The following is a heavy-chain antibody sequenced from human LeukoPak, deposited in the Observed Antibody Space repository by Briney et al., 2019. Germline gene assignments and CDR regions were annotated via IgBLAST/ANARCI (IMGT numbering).Heavy chain of an antibody. Sequence: GGSLRLSCAASGFSFRSFEMSWVRQAPGKGLECIAYISSASGTIYHADSVKGRFTISRDNAKNSLYLQMNSLRAEDTAVYYCARDFRGATAYWGQGTLVTVSS. D-gene: IGHD5-12*01. J-gene: IGHJ4*02. V-gene: IGHV3-48*03. CDR2: ISSASGTI. CDR1: GFSFRSFE. CDR3: ARDFRGATAY.